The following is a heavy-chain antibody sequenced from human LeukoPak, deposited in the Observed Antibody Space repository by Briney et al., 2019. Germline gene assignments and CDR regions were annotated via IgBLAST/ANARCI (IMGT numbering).Heavy chain of an antibody. J-gene: IGHJ3*02. Sequence: SETLSLTCTVSGGSISSYYWSWIRQPPGKGLEWIGSIYYSGSTYYNPSLKSRVTISVDTSKNQFSLKLSSVTAADTAVYYCARDRDMVVTGIGDAFDIWGQGTMVTVSS. CDR2: IYYSGST. CDR1: GGSISSYY. CDR3: ARDRDMVVTGIGDAFDI. V-gene: IGHV4-59*12. D-gene: IGHD2-21*02.